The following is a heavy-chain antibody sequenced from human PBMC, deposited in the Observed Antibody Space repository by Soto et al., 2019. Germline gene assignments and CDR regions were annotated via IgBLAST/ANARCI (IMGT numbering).Heavy chain of an antibody. J-gene: IGHJ4*02. Sequence: QVWLQESGPGLVKPSETLSLTCAVSGDSLSSPNWWAWVRQPPGKGLEWIGQIHNKGNTNFNPSLQSRITMSLDKPKNQFSLRLPSMTAADTAVYYCVRDSVTKRLDSWGQGTLVTVSS. CDR3: VRDSVTKRLDS. D-gene: IGHD4-17*01. CDR2: IHNKGNT. CDR1: GDSLSSPNW. V-gene: IGHV4-4*02.